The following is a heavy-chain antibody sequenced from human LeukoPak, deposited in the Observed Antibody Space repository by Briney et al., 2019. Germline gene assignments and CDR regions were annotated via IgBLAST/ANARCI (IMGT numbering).Heavy chain of an antibody. CDR3: ASYSTGPLDY. Sequence: SETLSLTCTVSGGSISSYYWSWIRQPPGKGLEWIGSFYHSGNTYYNPSLKSRVTISVDTSKNQFSLKLSSVTAADTAVYYCASYSTGPLDYWGQGTLVTVSS. CDR1: GGSISSYY. D-gene: IGHD2-8*02. V-gene: IGHV4-59*08. CDR2: FYHSGNT. J-gene: IGHJ4*02.